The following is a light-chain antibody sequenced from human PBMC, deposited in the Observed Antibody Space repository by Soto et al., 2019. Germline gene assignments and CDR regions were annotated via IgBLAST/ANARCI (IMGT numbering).Light chain of an antibody. CDR1: QSVLYSSNNKNY. J-gene: IGKJ1*01. CDR2: WAS. CDR3: QQFRT. Sequence: DIVMTQSPDSLAVSLGERATINCKSSQSVLYSSNNKNYLAWYQQKPGQPPKLLIYWASTRESGVPDRFSGSGSGTDFTLTISSRQAEDVAVYYCQQFRTFGQGTKVEIK. V-gene: IGKV4-1*01.